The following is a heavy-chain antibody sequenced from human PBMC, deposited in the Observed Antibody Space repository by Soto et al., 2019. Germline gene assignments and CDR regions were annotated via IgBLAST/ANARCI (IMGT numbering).Heavy chain of an antibody. J-gene: IGHJ6*02. CDR2: IIPIFVTA. Sequence: QVQLVQSGAEVKKPGPSVKVSSKASGGTFSSYAISGVRQAPGQGLGWRGGIIPIFVTANYAQKFQGRVTITADESTSTAYMELSSLRSEDTAVYYCARGSYNWNYYYYCGMDVWGQGTTVTVSS. CDR1: GGTFSSYA. CDR3: ARGSYNWNYYYYCGMDV. D-gene: IGHD1-20*01. V-gene: IGHV1-69*01.